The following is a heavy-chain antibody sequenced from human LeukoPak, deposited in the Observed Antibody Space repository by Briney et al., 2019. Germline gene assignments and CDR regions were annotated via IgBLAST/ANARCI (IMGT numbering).Heavy chain of an antibody. V-gene: IGHV4-34*01. CDR2: INHSGST. CDR1: GGSFSGYY. CDR3: ATLPLYDSSGYYIDY. D-gene: IGHD3-22*01. Sequence: SETLSLTCAVYGGSFSGYYWSWIRQPPGKGLEWIGEINHSGSTNYNPSLKSQVTISVDTSKNQFSLKLSSVTAADTAVYYCATLPLYDSSGYYIDYWGQGTLVTVSS. J-gene: IGHJ4*02.